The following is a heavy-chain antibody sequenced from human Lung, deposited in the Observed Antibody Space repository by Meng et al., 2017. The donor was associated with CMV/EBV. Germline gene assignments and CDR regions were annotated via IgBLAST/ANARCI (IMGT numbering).Heavy chain of an antibody. CDR3: LRRSGGSV. J-gene: IGHJ1*01. D-gene: IGHD3-10*01. CDR1: GDSITNHNW. V-gene: IGHV4-4*02. CDR2: IPHRGSS. Sequence: QVQLRASGHAPVKPSDSLSLTCAVPGDSITNHNWWAWVRQPPGKGLEWIGEIPHRGSSAYNPSLKSRVSMSIDKSKNQFSLKLTSVTAADTAVYHCLRRSGGSVWGQGTLVTVSS.